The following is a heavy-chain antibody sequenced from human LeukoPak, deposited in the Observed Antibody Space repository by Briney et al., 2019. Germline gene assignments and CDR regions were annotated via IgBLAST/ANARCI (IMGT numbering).Heavy chain of an antibody. CDR1: GFTFSSYL. D-gene: IGHD3-22*01. V-gene: IGHV3-7*01. CDR2: IKEDGSEE. CDR3: ARDWLAGNPYHAFDL. Sequence: GGSLRLSCAASGFTFSSYLMSWVRQAPGKGLECVANIKEDGSEEYYVDSVKGRFSISRDNAKNSLYLKMNSLRAEDTAVYYCARDWLAGNPYHAFDLWGKGTMVTVSS. J-gene: IGHJ3*01.